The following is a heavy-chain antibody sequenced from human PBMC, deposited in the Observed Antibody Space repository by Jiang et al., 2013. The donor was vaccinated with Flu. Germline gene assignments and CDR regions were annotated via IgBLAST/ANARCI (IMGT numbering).Heavy chain of an antibody. CDR3: AYTSGIPLERDYYFYGMDV. CDR1: GFSLSSTAVG. Sequence: PTQTLTLTCTFSGFSLSSTAVGVGWIRQPPGKALEWLALIYWDDDKRYSPSLRNRLIITKDTSKNQVVLTMTNMDPVDTATYYCAYTSGIPLERDYYFYGMDVWGQGTTVTVSS. D-gene: IGHD1-1*01. V-gene: IGHV2-5*02. CDR2: IYWDDDK. J-gene: IGHJ6*02.